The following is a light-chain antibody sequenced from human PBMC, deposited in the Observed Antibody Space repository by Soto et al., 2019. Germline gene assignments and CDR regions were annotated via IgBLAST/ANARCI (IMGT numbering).Light chain of an antibody. CDR3: MQATQGLT. Sequence: EIVMTQSPLSLPVTPGEPAAISCRSSQSLLHTNGNTYLEWFLQKPGQSPQLLIYLASNRASGVPDRFSGSGSGTEFTRKISRVEAEDVGVYYCMQATQGLTFGGGTKVEIK. V-gene: IGKV2-28*01. CDR2: LAS. J-gene: IGKJ4*01. CDR1: QSLLHTNGNTY.